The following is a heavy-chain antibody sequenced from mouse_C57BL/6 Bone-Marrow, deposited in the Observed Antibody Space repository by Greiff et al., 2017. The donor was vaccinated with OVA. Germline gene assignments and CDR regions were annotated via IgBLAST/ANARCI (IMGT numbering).Heavy chain of an antibody. V-gene: IGHV3-6*01. D-gene: IGHD1-1*02. CDR3: AREGEAGDYFDY. Sequence: VQLKESGPGLVKPSQSLSLTCSVTGYSITSGYYWNWIRQFPGNKLEWMGYISYDGSNNYNPSLKNRISITRDTSKNQFFLKLNSVTTEDTATYYCAREGEAGDYFDYWGQGTTLTVSS. CDR1: GYSITSGYY. CDR2: ISYDGSN. J-gene: IGHJ2*01.